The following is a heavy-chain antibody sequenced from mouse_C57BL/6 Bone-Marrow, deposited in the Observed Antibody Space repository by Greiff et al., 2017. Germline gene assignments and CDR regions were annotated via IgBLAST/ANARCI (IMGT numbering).Heavy chain of an antibody. CDR1: GYAFSSSW. CDR2: IYPGDGDT. V-gene: IGHV1-82*01. J-gene: IGHJ2*01. CDR3: ARKRLPLDY. Sequence: QVQLKESGPELVKPGASVKISCKASGYAFSSSWMNWVKQRPGKGLEWIGRIYPGDGDTNYNGKFKGKATLTADKSSSTAYMQLSSLTSEDAAVYFYARKRLPLDYWGQGTTLTVSS. D-gene: IGHD3-2*02.